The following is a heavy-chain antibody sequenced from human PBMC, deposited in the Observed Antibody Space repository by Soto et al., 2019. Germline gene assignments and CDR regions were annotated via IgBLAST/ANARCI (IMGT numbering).Heavy chain of an antibody. CDR1: RFSYTSPGMG. Sequence: GHTPVNRTETVTLPCTFCRFSYTSPGMGLSWFGRPPGNALDWLALIERDDDDKYYSTCLKTRLTMSKETRKNQVVLTMANMDPADTFTYYSARGVMGPLRLNGMVVWGQGT. J-gene: IGHJ6*02. CDR2: IERDDDDK. CDR3: ARGVMGPLRLNGMVV. V-gene: IGHV2-70*13. D-gene: IGHD1-26*01.